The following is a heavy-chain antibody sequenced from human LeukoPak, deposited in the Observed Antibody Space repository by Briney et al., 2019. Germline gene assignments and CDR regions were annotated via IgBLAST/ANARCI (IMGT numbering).Heavy chain of an antibody. CDR2: NNPNSGGT. D-gene: IGHD6-19*01. V-gene: IGHV1-2*02. CDR1: GYTFTGYY. J-gene: IGHJ5*02. Sequence: ASVKDSCRASGYTFTGYYLHWVRQAPGQGLEWMGWNNPNSGGTNFAQKFQGRVTMTRDTSISTAYMELSRLRSDDTAVYYCAREKRVAGSRGGFDPWGQGTLVTVSS. CDR3: AREKRVAGSRGGFDP.